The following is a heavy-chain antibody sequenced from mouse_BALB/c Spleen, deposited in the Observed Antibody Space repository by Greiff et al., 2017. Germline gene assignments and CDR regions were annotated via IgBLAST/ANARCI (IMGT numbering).Heavy chain of an antibody. V-gene: IGHV5-6-5*01. D-gene: IGHD1-2*01. J-gene: IGHJ4*01. CDR1: GFTFSSYA. Sequence: EVQVEESGGGLVKPGGSLKLSCAASGFTFSSYAMSWVRQTPEKRLEWVASISSGGSTYYPDSVKGRFTISRDNARNILYLQMSSLRSEDTAIYYCARSGYQRSYYAMDYWGQGTTVTVSA. CDR3: ARSGYQRSYYAMDY. CDR2: ISSGGST.